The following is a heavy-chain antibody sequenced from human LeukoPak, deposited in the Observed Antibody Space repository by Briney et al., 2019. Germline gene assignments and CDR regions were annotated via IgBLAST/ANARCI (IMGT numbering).Heavy chain of an antibody. CDR1: GVTLSNYA. V-gene: IGHV3-53*01. J-gene: IGHJ4*02. CDR3: ARYDNGKDYFDY. CDR2: MYSGGGT. D-gene: IGHD1-1*01. Sequence: PGGSLRLSCVASGVTLSNYAMSWVRQAPGKGLEWVSLMYSGGGTSYADSVKGRFTISRDTSKNTLYLQMSSLRAEDTALYYCARYDNGKDYFDYWGQGTLVTVSS.